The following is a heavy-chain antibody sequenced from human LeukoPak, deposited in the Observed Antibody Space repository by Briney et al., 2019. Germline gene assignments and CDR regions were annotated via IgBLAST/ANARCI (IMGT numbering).Heavy chain of an antibody. CDR1: GFTFSSYS. D-gene: IGHD3-3*01. Sequence: GGSLRLSCAASGFTFSSYSMNWVRQAPGKGLEWVSSISSSSSYIYYADSVKGRFTISRDNAKNSLYLQMNSLRAEDTAVYYCARDRTTIFGVDTPYGMDVWGQGTTVTVSS. CDR3: ARDRTTIFGVDTPYGMDV. J-gene: IGHJ6*01. CDR2: ISSSSSYI. V-gene: IGHV3-21*01.